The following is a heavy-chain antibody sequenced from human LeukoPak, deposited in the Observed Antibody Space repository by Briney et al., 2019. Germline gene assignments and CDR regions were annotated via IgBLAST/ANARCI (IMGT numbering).Heavy chain of an antibody. Sequence: GGSLRLSCAASGFTFSSYWMHWVRQAPGKGLVWVSRINSDGSSTSYADSVKGRFTISRDNAKNTLYLQMNSLRAEDTAVYYCARSIVGANPFDYWGQGTLVTVSS. J-gene: IGHJ4*02. CDR2: INSDGSST. CDR1: GFTFSSYW. D-gene: IGHD1-26*01. CDR3: ARSIVGANPFDY. V-gene: IGHV3-74*01.